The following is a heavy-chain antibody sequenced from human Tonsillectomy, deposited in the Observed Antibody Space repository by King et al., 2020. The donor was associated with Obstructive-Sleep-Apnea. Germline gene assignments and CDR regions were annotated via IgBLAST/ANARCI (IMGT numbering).Heavy chain of an antibody. CDR2: IYPGDSDT. D-gene: IGHD6-13*01. V-gene: IGHV5-51*01. CDR1: GYMFTTYW. Sequence: QLVQSGAEVKKPGESLKISCESSGYMFTTYWIGWVRQMPGKGLEWMGIIYPGDSDTRYSPSFQGQVSISADKSISTAYLQWSSLKASDTAMYYCARLWYADRPDNYYYYGVDVGGQGTTVTVSS. CDR3: ARLWYADRPDNYYYYGVDV. J-gene: IGHJ6*02.